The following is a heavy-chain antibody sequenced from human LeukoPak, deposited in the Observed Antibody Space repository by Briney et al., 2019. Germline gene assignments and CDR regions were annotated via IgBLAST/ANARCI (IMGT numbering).Heavy chain of an antibody. V-gene: IGHV3-9*01. CDR2: ISWNSGSI. D-gene: IGHD5-24*01. J-gene: IGHJ4*02. CDR1: GFTFDDYA. CDR3: AKSTRRDGYNKGFDY. Sequence: PGRSLRLSCAASGFTFDDYAMPWVRQAPGKGLEWVSGISWNSGSIGYADSVKGRFTISRDNAKNSLYLQMNSLRAEDTALYYCAKSTRRDGYNKGFDYWGQGTLVTVSS.